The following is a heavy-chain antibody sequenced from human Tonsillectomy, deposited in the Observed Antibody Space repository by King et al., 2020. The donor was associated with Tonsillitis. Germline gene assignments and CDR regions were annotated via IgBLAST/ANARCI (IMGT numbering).Heavy chain of an antibody. J-gene: IGHJ4*02. D-gene: IGHD3-9*01. CDR2: ISGSGGNT. CDR1: GFTFSSYA. CDR3: AIDLPGGRRYFDWLGDY. V-gene: IGHV3-23*04. Sequence: VQLVESGGGLVQPGGSLRLSCAASGFTFSSYAMSWVRQAPGKGLEWVSGISGSGGNTYYADSVKGRFTISRDNSKNTLYLQMNSLRVEDTAVYYCAIDLPGGRRYFDWLGDYWGQGTLVIVSS.